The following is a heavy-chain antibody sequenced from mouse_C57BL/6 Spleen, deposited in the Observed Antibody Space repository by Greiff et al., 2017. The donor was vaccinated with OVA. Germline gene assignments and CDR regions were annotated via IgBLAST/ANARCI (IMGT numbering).Heavy chain of an antibody. D-gene: IGHD2-12*01. CDR2: INPNNGGT. V-gene: IGHV1-18*01. Sequence: VQLQQSGPELVKPGASVKISCKASGYTFTDYNMDWVKQSHGKSLEWIGDINPNNGGTNYNQKFKGKATLTVDKSSSTAYMELRSLTSEDTAVYYCARRAYYNWYFDVWGTGTTVTVSS. CDR1: GYTFTDYN. J-gene: IGHJ1*03. CDR3: ARRAYYNWYFDV.